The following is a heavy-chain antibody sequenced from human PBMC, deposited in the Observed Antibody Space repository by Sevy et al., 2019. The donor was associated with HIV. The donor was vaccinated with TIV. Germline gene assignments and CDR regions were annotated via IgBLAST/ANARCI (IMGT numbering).Heavy chain of an antibody. D-gene: IGHD2-21*01. CDR1: GGSFSGYY. V-gene: IGHV4-34*01. Sequence: SETLSLTCAVYGGSFSGYYWSWIRQPPGKGLEWIGEINHSGSTNYNPSLKSRVIISVDTSKNQFSLKLSSVTAADTAVHYCARAYCGGDCYSTPNWFDPWGQGTLVTVSS. CDR2: INHSGST. J-gene: IGHJ5*02. CDR3: ARAYCGGDCYSTPNWFDP.